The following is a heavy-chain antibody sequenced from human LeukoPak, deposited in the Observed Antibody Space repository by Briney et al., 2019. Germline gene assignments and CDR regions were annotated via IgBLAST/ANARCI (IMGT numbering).Heavy chain of an antibody. J-gene: IGHJ4*02. CDR2: ISYDGSNK. CDR1: GFTFSSYA. D-gene: IGHD3-16*01. V-gene: IGHV3-30-3*01. Sequence: PGRSLRLSCAASGFTFSSYAMHWVRQAPGKGLEWVAVISYDGSNKYYADSVKGRLTISRDNSKNTLYLQMNSLRAEDTAVYYCASRSLNLFGDYWGQGTLVTVSS. CDR3: ASRSLNLFGDY.